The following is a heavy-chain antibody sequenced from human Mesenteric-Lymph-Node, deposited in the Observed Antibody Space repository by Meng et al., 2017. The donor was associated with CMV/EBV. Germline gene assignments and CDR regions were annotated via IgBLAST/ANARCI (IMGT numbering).Heavy chain of an antibody. Sequence: ASVKVSCKSSGYTFTDFYIHWVRQAPGQGLEWMGWINPKSGGTNNAQKFQGRVTLTMDTSISTAYMELSRLTSDDTAVYYCARCRHNYDTRGYYTMNYWGQGTLVTVFS. CDR1: GYTFTDFY. V-gene: IGHV1-2*02. CDR2: INPKSGGT. J-gene: IGHJ4*02. CDR3: ARCRHNYDTRGYYTMNY. D-gene: IGHD3-22*01.